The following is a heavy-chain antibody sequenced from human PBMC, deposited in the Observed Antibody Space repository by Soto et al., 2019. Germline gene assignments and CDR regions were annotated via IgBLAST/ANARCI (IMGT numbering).Heavy chain of an antibody. D-gene: IGHD2-8*01. Sequence: SETLSLTCAVYGGSFSGYCWSWIRQPPGKGLEWIGEINHSGSTNYNPSLKSRVTISVDTSKNQFSLKLSSVTAADTAVYYCARASRYCTNGVCYRDGRRDYYYYMDVWGKGTTVTVSS. CDR2: INHSGST. CDR1: GGSFSGYC. CDR3: ARASRYCTNGVCYRDGRRDYYYYMDV. J-gene: IGHJ6*03. V-gene: IGHV4-34*01.